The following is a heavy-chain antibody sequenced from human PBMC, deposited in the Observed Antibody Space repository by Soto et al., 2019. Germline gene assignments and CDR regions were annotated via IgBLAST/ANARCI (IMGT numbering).Heavy chain of an antibody. J-gene: IGHJ4*02. CDR3: AEGPITMVRGVTPSFDY. CDR2: IIPIFGTA. CDR1: GGTFSSYA. V-gene: IGHV1-69*13. D-gene: IGHD3-10*01. Sequence: GASVKVSCKASGGTFSSYAISWVRQAPGQGLEWMGGIIPIFGTANYAQKFQGRVTITADESTSTAYMELSSLRSEDTAVYYCAEGPITMVRGVTPSFDYWGQGTLVTVSS.